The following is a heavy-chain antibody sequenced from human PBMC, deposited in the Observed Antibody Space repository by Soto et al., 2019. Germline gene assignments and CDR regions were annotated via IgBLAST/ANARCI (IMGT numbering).Heavy chain of an antibody. CDR1: GYTFTSYG. Sequence: VKVSCKASGYTFTSYGISWVRQSPGQGLEWMGWISAYNGNTNYAQKLQGRVTMTTDTSTSTAYMELRSLRSDDTAVYYCAALPGYYYDSSGYYYGWFDPWGQRTLVTVSS. D-gene: IGHD3-22*01. CDR2: ISAYNGNT. V-gene: IGHV1-18*01. CDR3: AALPGYYYDSSGYYYGWFDP. J-gene: IGHJ5*02.